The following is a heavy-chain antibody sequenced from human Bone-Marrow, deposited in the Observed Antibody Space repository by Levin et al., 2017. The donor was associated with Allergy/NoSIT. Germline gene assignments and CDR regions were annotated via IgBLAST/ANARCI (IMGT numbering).Heavy chain of an antibody. J-gene: IGHJ5*02. CDR3: ARLRGDYGDSRDWFDP. V-gene: IGHV5-51*01. CDR1: GYSFTSYW. CDR2: IYPGDSDT. Sequence: GGSLRLSCKGSGYSFTSYWIGWVRQMPGKGLEWMGIIYPGDSDTRYSPSFQGQVTISADKSISTAYLQWSSLKASDTAMYYCARLRGDYGDSRDWFDPWGQGTLVTVSS. D-gene: IGHD4-17*01.